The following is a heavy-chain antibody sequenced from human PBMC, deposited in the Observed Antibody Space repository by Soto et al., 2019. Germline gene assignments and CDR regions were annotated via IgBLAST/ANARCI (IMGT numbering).Heavy chain of an antibody. J-gene: IGHJ3*02. V-gene: IGHV3-64*01. CDR3: ARDDTSDAFDI. CDR1: GFTFSSYA. CDR2: ISSNGGST. Sequence: EVQLVESGGGLVQPGGSLRLSCAASGFTFSSYAMHWVRQAPGKGLEYVSAISSNGGSTYYANSVKGRFTISRDNSKNTLYLQMGSLRAEDMAVYYCARDDTSDAFDIWGQGTMVTVSS. D-gene: IGHD3-16*01.